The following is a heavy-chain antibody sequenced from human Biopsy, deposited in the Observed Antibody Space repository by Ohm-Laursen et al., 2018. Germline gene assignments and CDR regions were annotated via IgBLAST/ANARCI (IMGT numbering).Heavy chain of an antibody. J-gene: IGHJ4*02. Sequence: ASVKVSCKASGDAFLGYYLHWVRQAPGQGLEWMGSIYPNSGDTDFAQKFQGTVTITRDTSISTAYLALGSLRSADTAIYYCARDPLNGHKHFDYWGQGSLVTVSS. CDR1: GDAFLGYY. V-gene: IGHV1-2*02. CDR3: ARDPLNGHKHFDY. CDR2: IYPNSGDT. D-gene: IGHD2-8*01.